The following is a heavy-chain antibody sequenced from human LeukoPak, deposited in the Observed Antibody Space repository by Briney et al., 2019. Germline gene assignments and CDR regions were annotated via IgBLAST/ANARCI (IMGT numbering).Heavy chain of an antibody. D-gene: IGHD6-6*01. CDR1: SGSISDYY. CDR3: ARGYSSSSYFDY. V-gene: IGHV4-59*12. Sequence: PSETLSLTCTVSSGSISDYYWSWIRQPPGKGLEWIGYIYHSGSTYYNPSLKSRVTISVDRSKNQFSLKLSSVTAADTAVYYCARGYSSSSYFDYWGQGTLVTVSS. CDR2: IYHSGST. J-gene: IGHJ4*02.